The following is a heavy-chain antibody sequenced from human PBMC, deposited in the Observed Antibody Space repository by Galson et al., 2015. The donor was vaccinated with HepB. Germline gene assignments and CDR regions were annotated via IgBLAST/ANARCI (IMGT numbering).Heavy chain of an antibody. J-gene: IGHJ3*02. CDR3: ARDRRVAVAGGLGDAFDI. CDR1: GFTFSSYG. CDR2: IWYDGSNK. Sequence: SLRLSCAASGFTFSSYGMHWVRQAPGKGLEWVAVIWYDGSNKYYADSVKGRFTISRDNSKNTLYLQMNSLRAEDTAVYYCARDRRVAVAGGLGDAFDIWGQGTMVTVSS. V-gene: IGHV3-33*01. D-gene: IGHD6-19*01.